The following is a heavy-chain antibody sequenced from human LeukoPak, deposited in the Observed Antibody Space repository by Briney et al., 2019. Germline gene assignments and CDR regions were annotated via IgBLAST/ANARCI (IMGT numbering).Heavy chain of an antibody. Sequence: GASVKVSCKASGYTFTSYHMHWVRQAPGQGLEWMGIINPSGGSTSYAQKFQGRVTMTRDMSTSTVYMELSSLRSEDTAVYYCARDWRGYCTNGVCPVVYFDYWGQGTLVTVSS. J-gene: IGHJ4*02. CDR1: GYTFTSYH. CDR2: INPSGGST. D-gene: IGHD2-8*01. V-gene: IGHV1-46*01. CDR3: ARDWRGYCTNGVCPVVYFDY.